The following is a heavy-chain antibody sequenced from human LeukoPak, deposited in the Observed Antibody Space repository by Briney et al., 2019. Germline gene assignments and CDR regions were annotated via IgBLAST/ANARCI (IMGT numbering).Heavy chain of an antibody. CDR2: IIPIFGTA. V-gene: IGHV1-69*13. CDR1: GGTFSSYA. Sequence: SVKVSFKASGGTFSSYAISWVRQAPGQGLEWMGGIIPIFGTANYAQKFQGRVTITADESTSTAYMELSSLRSEDTAVYYCARGGGSGSYSNYFDYWGQGTLVTVSS. CDR3: ARGGGSGSYSNYFDY. J-gene: IGHJ4*02. D-gene: IGHD3-10*01.